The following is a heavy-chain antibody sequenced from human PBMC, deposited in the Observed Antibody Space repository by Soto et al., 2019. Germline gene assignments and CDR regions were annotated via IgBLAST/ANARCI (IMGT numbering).Heavy chain of an antibody. J-gene: IGHJ4*02. Sequence: PSETLSLTGSVSGGSMSMGGYSWIGTRQPPGKGLEWIGYVHHSGSTYYNPSLKSRGTISVDRSKSQFSLNLSSVTAADTAVYYCARVDDDFWSGFDSWGQGILVTVSS. CDR3: ARVDDDFWSGFDS. CDR1: GGSMSMGGYS. D-gene: IGHD3-3*01. V-gene: IGHV4-30-2*01. CDR2: VHHSGST.